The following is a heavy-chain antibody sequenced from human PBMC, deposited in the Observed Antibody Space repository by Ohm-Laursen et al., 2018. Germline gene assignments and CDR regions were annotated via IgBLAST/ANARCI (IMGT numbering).Heavy chain of an antibody. D-gene: IGHD2-2*01. Sequence: LSLTCAVSGYSISSGYYWGWIRQPPGKGLEWVSVIYVDGRTYYADSVKGRFIISRDKSKNTLYLQMNSLRAEDTAVYYCAKDPGYCSSSIRCYEFDPWGQGTLVTVSS. J-gene: IGHJ5*02. CDR1: GYSISSGYY. V-gene: IGHV3-66*01. CDR2: IYVDGRT. CDR3: AKDPGYCSSSIRCYEFDP.